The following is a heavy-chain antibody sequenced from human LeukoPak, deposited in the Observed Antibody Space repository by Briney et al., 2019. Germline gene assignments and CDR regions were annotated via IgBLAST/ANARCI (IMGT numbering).Heavy chain of an antibody. CDR2: ISSSSTYI. CDR1: GFPFSSYN. Sequence: PGGSLRLSCAASGFPFSSYNMNWVRQAPGKGLEWVSSISSSSTYIFYADSVTGRFTISRDNAKNSPYLQMNSLRAEDTAVYYCARYSGTYRDYWGQGTLVTVSS. CDR3: ARYSGTYRDY. V-gene: IGHV3-21*01. D-gene: IGHD1-26*01. J-gene: IGHJ4*02.